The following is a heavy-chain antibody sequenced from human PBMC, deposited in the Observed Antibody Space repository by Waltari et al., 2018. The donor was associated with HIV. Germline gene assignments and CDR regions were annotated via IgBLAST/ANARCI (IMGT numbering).Heavy chain of an antibody. Sequence: QVQLVESGGGVVQPGTSLRLSCEASGFTFSSYGMFWVRQAPGKGLEWVAFIWYDESKKYYVDSVKGRFSISRDNAKNSVIWQMHSLRDEDTAVYYCARGAPTGSEIYDWGQGTLVTVSS. V-gene: IGHV3-33*03. CDR2: IWYDESKK. J-gene: IGHJ1*01. CDR3: ARGAPTGSEIYD. D-gene: IGHD1-26*01. CDR1: GFTFSSYG.